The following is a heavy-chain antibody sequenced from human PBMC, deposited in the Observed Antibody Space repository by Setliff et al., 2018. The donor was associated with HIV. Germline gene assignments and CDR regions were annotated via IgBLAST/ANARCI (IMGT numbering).Heavy chain of an antibody. J-gene: IGHJ3*01. CDR2: IKSKTDGGTT. Sequence: GESLRLSCAASGFTFNHAWMSWVRQAPGKGLEWVGRIKSKTDGGTTDYAAPVKGRFTISRDDSKNTLYLQMNSLKTEDTAVYFCTTDVDIAMVSAFDLWGQGTMVTVSS. D-gene: IGHD5-18*01. CDR3: TTDVDIAMVSAFDL. CDR1: GFTFNHAW. V-gene: IGHV3-15*01.